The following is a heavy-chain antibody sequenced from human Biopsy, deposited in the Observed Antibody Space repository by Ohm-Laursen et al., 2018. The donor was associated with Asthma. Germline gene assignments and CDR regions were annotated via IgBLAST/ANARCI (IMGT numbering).Heavy chain of an antibody. J-gene: IGHJ4*02. V-gene: IGHV3-9*01. CDR1: GLNFEDCV. D-gene: IGHD4/OR15-4a*01. CDR2: ISWNSRSI. Sequence: SLRLSCSAPGLNFEDCVMHWVRQALGKGLEWVSGISWNSRSIGYGDSVKGRFTISRDNTKNSLYLQMNSLSPEDTAMYYRRALPTRTMYFDSWGQGTLVTVSS. CDR3: RALPTRTMYFDS.